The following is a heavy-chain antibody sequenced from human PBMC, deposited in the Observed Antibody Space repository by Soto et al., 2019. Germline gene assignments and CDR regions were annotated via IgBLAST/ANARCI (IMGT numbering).Heavy chain of an antibody. CDR3: ARLGGAVAPYYYGMDV. CDR2: IYYSGST. CDR1: GGSISSSSYY. V-gene: IGHV4-39*01. Sequence: PSETLSLTCTVSGGSISSSSYYWGWIRQPPGKGLEWIGSIYYSGSTYYNPSLKSRVTISVDTSKNQFSLKLSSVTAADTAVYYCARLGGAVAPYYYGMDVWGQGTTVT. J-gene: IGHJ6*02. D-gene: IGHD6-19*01.